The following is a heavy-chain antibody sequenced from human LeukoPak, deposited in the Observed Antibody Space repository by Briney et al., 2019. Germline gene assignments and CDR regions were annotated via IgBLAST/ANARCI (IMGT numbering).Heavy chain of an antibody. V-gene: IGHV4-39*07. CDR3: ARWLSGSYYDDAFDI. Sequence: PSETLSLTCTVSGGSISSSSYYWGWIRQPPGKGLEWIGSIYHSGSTYYNPSLKSRVTISVDTSKNQFSLKLSSVTAADTAVYYCARWLSGSYYDDAFDIWGQGTMVTVSS. CDR1: GGSISSSSYY. J-gene: IGHJ3*02. D-gene: IGHD1-26*01. CDR2: IYHSGST.